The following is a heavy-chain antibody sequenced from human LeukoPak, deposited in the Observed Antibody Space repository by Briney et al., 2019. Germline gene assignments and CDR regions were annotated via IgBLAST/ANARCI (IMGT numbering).Heavy chain of an antibody. Sequence: SETLSLTCTVSGGSISSSRYYWGWIRQPPGKGLEWIGSFYYSGSTYYSPSLKSRVTISVDTSKNQFSLKLSSVTAADTAVYYCARQERWSSLPNWGQGTLVTVSS. CDR1: GGSISSSRYY. D-gene: IGHD3-3*01. CDR2: FYYSGST. CDR3: ARQERWSSLPN. J-gene: IGHJ4*02. V-gene: IGHV4-39*01.